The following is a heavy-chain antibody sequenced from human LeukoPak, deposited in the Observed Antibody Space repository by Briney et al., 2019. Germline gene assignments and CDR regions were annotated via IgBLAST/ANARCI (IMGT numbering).Heavy chain of an antibody. CDR3: ATGGDSSGYYYFDY. CDR1: GGSISSGSYY. V-gene: IGHV4-61*02. Sequence: SETLSLTCTVSGGSISSGSYYWSWIRQPAGKGLEWIGRIYTSGSTNYNPSLKSRVTISVDTSKNQFSLKLSPVTAADTAVYYCATGGDSSGYYYFDYWGQGTLVTVSS. J-gene: IGHJ4*02. D-gene: IGHD3-22*01. CDR2: IYTSGST.